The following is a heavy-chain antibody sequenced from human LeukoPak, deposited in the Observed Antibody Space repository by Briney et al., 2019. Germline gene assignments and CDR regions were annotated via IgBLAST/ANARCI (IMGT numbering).Heavy chain of an antibody. CDR2: INSDGRSA. Sequence: GGSLRLSCAASGFIFSNYAMSWVRQAPGKGLVWVSRINSDGRSAVYADSVKGRFTISRDNAKNTLYLQMDSLRAEDTAVYYCTRVSTTDDYWGQGTLVTVSS. J-gene: IGHJ4*02. CDR3: TRVSTTDDY. CDR1: GFIFSNYA. V-gene: IGHV3-74*01. D-gene: IGHD2/OR15-2a*01.